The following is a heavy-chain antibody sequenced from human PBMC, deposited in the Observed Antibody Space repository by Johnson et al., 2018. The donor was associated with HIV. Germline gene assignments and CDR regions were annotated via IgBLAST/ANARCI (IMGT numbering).Heavy chain of an antibody. CDR1: GFTFSYYA. J-gene: IGHJ3*02. CDR3: ARGRSLRSVAGDDAFDI. Sequence: VQLVESGGGVVQPGTSLRLSCAASGFTFSYYAIFWVRQPPGKGLEWVSGINWNGGSTGYADSVKGRFTISRDNAKNYLYLQMNSLRAEDTAVYYCARGRSLRSVAGDDAFDIWGQGTMVTVSS. V-gene: IGHV3-20*04. CDR2: INWNGGST. D-gene: IGHD6-19*01.